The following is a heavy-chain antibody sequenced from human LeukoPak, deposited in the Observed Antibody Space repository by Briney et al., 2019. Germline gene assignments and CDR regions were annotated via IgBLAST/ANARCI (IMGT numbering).Heavy chain of an antibody. Sequence: PGRSLRLSCAASGFTFDDYAMHWVRQAPGKGLEWVSGISWNSGSIGYADSVKGRFTISRDNAKNSLYLQMNSLRAEDTALYYCAKDIKSDGGYFDYWGQGTLVTVSS. D-gene: IGHD2-15*01. CDR1: GFTFDDYA. CDR2: ISWNSGSI. V-gene: IGHV3-9*01. CDR3: AKDIKSDGGYFDY. J-gene: IGHJ4*02.